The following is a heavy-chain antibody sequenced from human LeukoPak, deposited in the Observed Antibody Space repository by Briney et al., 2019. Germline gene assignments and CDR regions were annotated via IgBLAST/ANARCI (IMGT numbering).Heavy chain of an antibody. V-gene: IGHV3-48*02. CDR2: ITASGTAM. D-gene: IGHD1-26*01. J-gene: IGHJ4*02. CDR3: ASSGSYRFDY. CDR1: GFTFSSYS. Sequence: GGSLRLSCAASGFTFSSYSMNWVRQAPGKGLEWVSHITASGTAMFYADSVKGRFTISRDNAKNLLYLQMNSLRDEDTAVYYCASSGSYRFDYWGQGTLVTVSS.